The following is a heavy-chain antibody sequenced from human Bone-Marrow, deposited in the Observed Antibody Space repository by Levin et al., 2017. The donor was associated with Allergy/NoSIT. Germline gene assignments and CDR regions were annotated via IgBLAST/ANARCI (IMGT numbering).Heavy chain of an antibody. CDR2: ISGSAGST. D-gene: IGHD2-15*01. J-gene: IGHJ4*02. CDR3: VNYNASGPLYYFDN. V-gene: IGHV3-23*01. CDR1: GFTFRRYA. Sequence: LAGGSLRLSCAASGFTFRRYAMSWVRQAPGKGLEWVSGISGSAGSTYYADSVKGRFTISRDDSKNTLYLQLNSLRAEDTAVYYCVNYNASGPLYYFDNWGQGTLVTVSS.